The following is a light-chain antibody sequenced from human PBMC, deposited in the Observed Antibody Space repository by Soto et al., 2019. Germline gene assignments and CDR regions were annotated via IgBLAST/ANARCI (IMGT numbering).Light chain of an antibody. CDR2: DVY. V-gene: IGKV3-15*01. CDR3: QQYFDWPLS. Sequence: EIVMTQSPATLSVSPGEGVTLSCRASQSIIDNLAWYQQKPGQTPRLLIYDVYSSASGIPARFSGTSSGTDYTLTISSLQSEDSAVYYCQQYFDWPLSFGGGTNVEI. J-gene: IGKJ4*01. CDR1: QSIIDN.